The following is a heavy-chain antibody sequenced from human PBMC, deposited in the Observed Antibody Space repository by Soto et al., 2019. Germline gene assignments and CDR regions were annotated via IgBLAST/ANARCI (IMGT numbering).Heavy chain of an antibody. CDR2: MNYSGST. D-gene: IGHD3-16*01. V-gene: IGHV4-59*11. CDR3: ARVPYYDLISNYYYIYL. CDR1: GGSISGHY. Sequence: QVQLQESGPGLVKPSETLSLSCSVSGGSISGHYWSWVRQTPGKGLEWIGYMNYSGSTNYNPSLTTPVTLSVDTSKTHFSLRLTSVTSAATPVDYCARVPYYDLISNYYYIYLWGKGTTATVSS. J-gene: IGHJ6*03.